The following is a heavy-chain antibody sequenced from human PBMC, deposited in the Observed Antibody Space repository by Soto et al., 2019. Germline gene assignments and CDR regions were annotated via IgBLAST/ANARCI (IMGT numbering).Heavy chain of an antibody. CDR3: ARDSSETVTTFLDFDQAILDY. Sequence: ASVKVSCKASGYTFTSYGISWVRQAPGQGLEWMGWISAYNGNTNYAQKLQGRVTMTTDTSTSTAYMELRSLRSDDTAVYYCARDSSETVTTFLDFDQAILDYWGQGTLVTVSS. D-gene: IGHD4-4*01. J-gene: IGHJ4*02. CDR2: ISAYNGNT. V-gene: IGHV1-18*01. CDR1: GYTFTSYG.